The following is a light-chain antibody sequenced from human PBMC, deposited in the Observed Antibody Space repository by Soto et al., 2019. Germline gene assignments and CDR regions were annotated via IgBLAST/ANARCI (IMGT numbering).Light chain of an antibody. J-gene: IGLJ1*01. CDR3: SSYTSSSTLV. CDR2: DVS. V-gene: IGLV2-14*03. Sequence: SALTQPASVSGSPGQSITISCTGTSSDVGGYNYVSWYQHHPGKAPKLMIYDVSNRPSGVSNRLSGSKSGNTASLTISGLQAEDEADYYCSSYTSSSTLVFGTGTKVTVL. CDR1: SSDVGGYNY.